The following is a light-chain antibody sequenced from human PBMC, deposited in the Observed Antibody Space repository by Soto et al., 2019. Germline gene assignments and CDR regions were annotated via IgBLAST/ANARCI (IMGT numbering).Light chain of an antibody. Sequence: QSVLTQPASVSGSPGQSITISCTGNSSDVGSYNLVSWYQQHPGKAPKLMIFEGSKRPSGVSNRFSGSKSGNTASLTISGLQAEDEADYYCCSYAAGDSAVFGGGTQLTVL. J-gene: IGLJ7*01. CDR2: EGS. CDR1: SSDVGSYNL. V-gene: IGLV2-23*01. CDR3: CSYAAGDSAV.